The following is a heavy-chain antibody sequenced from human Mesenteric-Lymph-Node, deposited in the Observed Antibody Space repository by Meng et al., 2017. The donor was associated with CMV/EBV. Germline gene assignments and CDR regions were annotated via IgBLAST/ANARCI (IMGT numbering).Heavy chain of an antibody. CDR3: TRDTSGYCSSTSCYSYFDY. D-gene: IGHD2-2*01. V-gene: IGHV3-73*01. Sequence: GESLKISCVVSGFSFSGSAMHWVRQASGKGLEWVGRIRSKVNNYATAYAGSVKGRFTISRDDSKNTAFLHMDSLKTEDTAVYYCTRDTSGYCSSTSCYSYFDYWGQGTLVTVSS. J-gene: IGHJ4*02. CDR2: IRSKVNNYAT. CDR1: GFSFSGSA.